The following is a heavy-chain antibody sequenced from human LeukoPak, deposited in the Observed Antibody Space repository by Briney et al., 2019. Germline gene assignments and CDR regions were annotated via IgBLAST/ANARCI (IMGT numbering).Heavy chain of an antibody. V-gene: IGHV3-23*01. J-gene: IGHJ6*02. CDR2: ISGSGGST. CDR1: GFTFSSYA. D-gene: IGHD2-2*01. Sequence: PGGSLRLSCAASGFTFSSYAMSWVRQAPGKGLEWVSAISGSGGSTYYADPVKGRFTISRDNSKNTLYLQMNSLRAEDTAVYYCALTRDIVVVPAAITYYGMDVWGQGTTVTVSS. CDR3: ALTRDIVVVPAAITYYGMDV.